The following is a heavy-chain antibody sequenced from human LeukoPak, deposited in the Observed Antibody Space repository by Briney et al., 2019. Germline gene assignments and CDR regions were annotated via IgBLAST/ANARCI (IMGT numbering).Heavy chain of an antibody. J-gene: IGHJ6*04. V-gene: IGHV3-48*03. CDR3: AELGITMIGGV. CDR2: ISSSGSTI. CDR1: EFTFSSYA. Sequence: PGGSQRLSCAASEFTFSSYAMSWVRQAPGKGLEWVSYISSSGSTIYYADSVKGRFTISRDNAKNSLYLQMNSLRAEDTAVYYCAELGITMIGGVWGKGTTVTISS. D-gene: IGHD3-10*02.